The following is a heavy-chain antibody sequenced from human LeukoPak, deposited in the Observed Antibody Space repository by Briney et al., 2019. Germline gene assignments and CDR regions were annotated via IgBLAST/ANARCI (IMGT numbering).Heavy chain of an antibody. D-gene: IGHD2-2*01. J-gene: IGHJ5*02. Sequence: SETLSLTCTVSGGSISSYYWSWIRQPAGKGLEWIGRIYTSGSTNYNPSLKSRVTMSVDTSKNQFSLKLSSVTAADTAVCYRARDLCSSTSCSNWFDPWGQGTLVTVSS. V-gene: IGHV4-4*07. CDR3: ARDLCSSTSCSNWFDP. CDR2: IYTSGST. CDR1: GGSISSYY.